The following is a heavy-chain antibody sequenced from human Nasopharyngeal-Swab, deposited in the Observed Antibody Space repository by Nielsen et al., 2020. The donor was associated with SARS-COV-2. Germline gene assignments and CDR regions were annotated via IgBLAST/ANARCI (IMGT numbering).Heavy chain of an antibody. CDR2: TYYRSKWYN. D-gene: IGHD4-17*01. V-gene: IGHV6-1*01. J-gene: IGHJ6*03. CDR3: ARARGAYGDYYYYSYTDV. Sequence: SQTLSLTRAISGDSVSSSSAAWNWIRQSPSSGLEWLGRTYYRSKWYNDYAVSVKSRITINPDTSKNQFSLHLNSVTPEDTAVYYCARARGAYGDYYYYSYTDVWGKGTTVTVSS. CDR1: GDSVSSSSAA.